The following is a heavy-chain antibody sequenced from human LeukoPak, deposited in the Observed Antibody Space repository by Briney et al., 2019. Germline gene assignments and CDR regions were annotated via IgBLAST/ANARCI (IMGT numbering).Heavy chain of an antibody. CDR2: ISSSGNTI. CDR1: GFTFSSYE. V-gene: IGHV3-48*03. J-gene: IGHJ3*01. CDR3: ARNTPEDAFDV. Sequence: PGGSLRLSCAASGFTFSSYEMNWVRQAPGKGLEWVSYISSSGNTIYYADSVKGRFTISRDNAKNSLYLQMNSLRAEDTAVYYCARNTPEDAFDVWGQGTMVTVSS.